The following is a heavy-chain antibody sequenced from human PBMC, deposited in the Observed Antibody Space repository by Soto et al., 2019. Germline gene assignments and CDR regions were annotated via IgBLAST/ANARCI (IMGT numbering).Heavy chain of an antibody. V-gene: IGHV4-39*01. Sequence: SETLSLTCTVSGGSISSSSYYWGWIRQPPGKGLEWIGSIYYSGSTYYNPSLKSRVTISVDTSKNQFSLKLSSVTAADTAVYYCARLRGPPGIAAAGYYYMDVWGKGTTVTVSS. CDR3: ARLRGPPGIAAAGYYYMDV. J-gene: IGHJ6*03. D-gene: IGHD6-13*01. CDR1: GGSISSSSYY. CDR2: IYYSGST.